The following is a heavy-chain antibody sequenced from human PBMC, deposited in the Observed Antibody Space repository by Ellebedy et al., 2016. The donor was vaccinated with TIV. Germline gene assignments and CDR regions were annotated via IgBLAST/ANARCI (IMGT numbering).Heavy chain of an antibody. CDR2: IYPGGNA. D-gene: IGHD1-26*01. CDR1: GFTVSSMY. Sequence: GESLKISCAASGFTVSSMYMSWVRQAPGKGLEWVSLIYPGGNAYYADSVKGRFTISRDSSKDTLDLQMNSLRAEDTAVYYCAAERDSGSTDYWGQGTLVTVSS. V-gene: IGHV3-66*01. CDR3: AAERDSGSTDY. J-gene: IGHJ4*02.